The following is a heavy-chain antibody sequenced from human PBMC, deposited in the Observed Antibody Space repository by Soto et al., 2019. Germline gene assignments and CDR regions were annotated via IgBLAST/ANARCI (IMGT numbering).Heavy chain of an antibody. D-gene: IGHD7-27*01. CDR1: GFTFSSYA. CDR3: TPGDWYFDY. CDR2: ISTGGGST. V-gene: IGHV3-23*01. Sequence: EVQLLESGGGLEQPGGALRLSCAATGFTFSSYAMTWVRQAPGKGLEWVSGISTGGGSTYYADSVKGRFTVSRDNSKNTLSLQMNSLRAEDTAVDHCTPGDWYFDYWGQGTLVTVSS. J-gene: IGHJ4*02.